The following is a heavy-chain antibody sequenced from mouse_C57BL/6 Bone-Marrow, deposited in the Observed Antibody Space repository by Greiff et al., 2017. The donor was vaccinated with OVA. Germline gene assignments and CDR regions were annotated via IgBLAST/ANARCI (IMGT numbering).Heavy chain of an antibody. CDR3: ANQYDGSSSFAY. Sequence: QVQLQQSGAELARPGASVKLSCKASGYTFTSYGISWVKQRPGQGLEWIGEIYPRSGNTYYNEKFKGKATLTADKSSSTAYVELRSLTSEDSAVYVCANQYDGSSSFAYWGQGTLVTVSA. V-gene: IGHV1-81*01. J-gene: IGHJ3*01. CDR1: GYTFTSYG. CDR2: IYPRSGNT. D-gene: IGHD1-1*01.